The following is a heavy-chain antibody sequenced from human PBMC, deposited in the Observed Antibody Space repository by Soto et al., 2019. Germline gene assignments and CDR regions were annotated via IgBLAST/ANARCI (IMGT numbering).Heavy chain of an antibody. CDR2: IYYSGST. D-gene: IGHD6-13*01. Sequence: SETLSLTCVVSGYSISSGYYWSWIRQPPGKGLEWIGYIYYSGSTNYNPSLKSRVTISVDTSKNQFSLKLSSVTAADTAVYYCAREGAAGTYYFDYWGQGTLVTVSS. CDR1: GYSISSGYY. V-gene: IGHV4-61*01. J-gene: IGHJ4*02. CDR3: AREGAAGTYYFDY.